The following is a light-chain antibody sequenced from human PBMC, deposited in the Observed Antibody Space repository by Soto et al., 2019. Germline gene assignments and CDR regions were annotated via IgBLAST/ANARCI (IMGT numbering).Light chain of an antibody. J-gene: IGLJ3*02. CDR3: CSYAGSRSWV. CDR1: SNDVGNYNL. CDR2: EGS. V-gene: IGLV2-23*01. Sequence: QSALTQPASVSGSPGQSITMSYTGTSNDVGNYNLVSWYQQHPGKAPKLMIYEGSKRPSGVSNRFSGSKSGNTASLTISGLQAEDEADYYCCSYAGSRSWVFGGGTKLTVL.